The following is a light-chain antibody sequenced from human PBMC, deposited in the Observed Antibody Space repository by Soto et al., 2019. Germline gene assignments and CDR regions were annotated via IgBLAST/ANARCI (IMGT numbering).Light chain of an antibody. CDR3: QQYNSYPRT. V-gene: IGKV1-5*01. J-gene: IGKJ1*01. CDR1: QSSNTW. CDR2: GAS. Sequence: IQMTQSPSSLSASVGDRVTITCRASQSSNTWLAWYQQKPGKAPKLLIYGASSLESGVPSRFSGSGSGTEFTLTISSLQPDDFATYYCQQYNSYPRTFGQGTKVDIK.